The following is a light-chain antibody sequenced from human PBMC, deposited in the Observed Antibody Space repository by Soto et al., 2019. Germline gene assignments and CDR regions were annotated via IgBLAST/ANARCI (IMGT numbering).Light chain of an antibody. CDR1: QRISSW. V-gene: IGKV1-5*03. Sequence: DIQMTQSPSTLSASVGDRVTITCRASQRISSWLAWYQQKPGKAPKLLIYKASSLESGVPSRFSGSGSGTEFTLTISSLHPDDFATYYCQQYNSYPWTFGQGTKVEIK. CDR3: QQYNSYPWT. CDR2: KAS. J-gene: IGKJ1*01.